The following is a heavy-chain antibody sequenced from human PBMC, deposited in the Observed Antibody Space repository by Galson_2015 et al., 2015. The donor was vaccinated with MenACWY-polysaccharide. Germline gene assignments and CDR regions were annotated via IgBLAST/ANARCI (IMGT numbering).Heavy chain of an antibody. D-gene: IGHD3-16*01. V-gene: IGHV3-30*18. CDR1: GFTFRNYA. Sequence: ALRISYEASGFTFRNYAIHWVRQAPGEGLEWVAVSSYDGSDKYYADSVKGRFTISRDNLQNTLYLQMNSLRTEDTAVYYCAKGWGDYGWYFDLWGRGTLVIVSS. J-gene: IGHJ2*01. CDR3: AKGWGDYGWYFDL. CDR2: SSYDGSDK.